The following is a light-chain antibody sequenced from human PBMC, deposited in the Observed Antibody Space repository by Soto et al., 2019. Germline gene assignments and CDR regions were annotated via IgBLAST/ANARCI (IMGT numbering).Light chain of an antibody. V-gene: IGKV1-39*01. CDR3: QQSYSTPF. CDR2: AAS. CDR1: QSISSY. J-gene: IGKJ3*01. Sequence: IQMTQSPSSLSSSVVDRVTITCRASQSISSYLNWYQQKPGKAPKLLIYAASSLQSGVPSRFSGSGSGTDFTLTISSLQPEDFATYYCQQSYSTPFFGPGTKVDIK.